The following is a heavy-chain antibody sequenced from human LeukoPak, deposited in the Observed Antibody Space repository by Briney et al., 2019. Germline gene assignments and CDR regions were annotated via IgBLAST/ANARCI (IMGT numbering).Heavy chain of an antibody. D-gene: IGHD2-2*02. CDR3: ARDVGYCSSTSCYNGLIFDY. CDR2: INPNSGGT. Sequence: ASVKVSCKASGYTFTGHYMHWVRQAPGQGLEWMGWINPNSGGTNYAQKFQGRVTMTRDTSISTAYMELSRLRSDDTAVYYCARDVGYCSSTSCYNGLIFDYWGQGTLVTVSS. J-gene: IGHJ4*02. CDR1: GYTFTGHY. V-gene: IGHV1-2*02.